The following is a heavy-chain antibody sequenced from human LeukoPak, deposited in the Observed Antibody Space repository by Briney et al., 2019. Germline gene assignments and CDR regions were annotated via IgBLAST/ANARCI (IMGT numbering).Heavy chain of an antibody. CDR3: GRIYVGGSLDY. J-gene: IGHJ4*02. CDR1: GGSISSYY. D-gene: IGHD2-15*01. V-gene: IGHV4-59*01. Sequence: SETLSLTCTVSGGSISSYYWSWIRQPPGKGLEWIGYIYYSGSTNYNPSLKSRVTISVDTSKNQFSLKLSSVTAADTAVYYCGRIYVGGSLDYWGQGTLVTVSS. CDR2: IYYSGST.